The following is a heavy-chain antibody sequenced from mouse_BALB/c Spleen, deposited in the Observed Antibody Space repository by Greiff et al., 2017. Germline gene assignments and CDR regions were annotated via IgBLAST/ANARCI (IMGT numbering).Heavy chain of an antibody. CDR3: ARRGDYYASTPYWYFDV. J-gene: IGHJ1*01. Sequence: VQLQQSGPELVKPGASVKVSCKASGYAFTSYNMYWVKQSHGKSLEWIGYIDPYNGGTSYNQKFKGKATLTVDKSSSTAYMHLNSLTSEDSAVYYCARRGDYYASTPYWYFDVWGAGTTVTVSS. D-gene: IGHD1-1*01. CDR2: IDPYNGGT. CDR1: GYAFTSYN. V-gene: IGHV1S135*01.